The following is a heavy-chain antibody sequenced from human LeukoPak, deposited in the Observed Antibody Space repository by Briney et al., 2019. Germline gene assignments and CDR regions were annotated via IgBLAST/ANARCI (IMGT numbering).Heavy chain of an antibody. Sequence: SETLSLTSTVSGVTISSYYWSWIRQSPGKGLEWIGYIYYSGNTNKNPSLKSRLIISIDTSKNQYSLKLSSVTAADTAVYYCARVGDGDIDIWGQGTLVTVSS. CDR3: ARVGDGDIDI. CDR2: IYYSGNT. J-gene: IGHJ4*02. CDR1: GVTISSYY. D-gene: IGHD3-10*01. V-gene: IGHV4-59*01.